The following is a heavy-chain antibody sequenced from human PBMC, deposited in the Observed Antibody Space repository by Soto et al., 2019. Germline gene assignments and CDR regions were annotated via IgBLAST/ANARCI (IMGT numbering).Heavy chain of an antibody. Sequence: SGGSLRLSCAASGFTFSSYWMSWVRQAPGKGLEWVANIKQDGSEKYYVDSVKGRFTISRDNAKNSLYLQMNSLRAEDTAVYYCARVVVPRIAVAGTDYYFDYWGQGTLVTVSS. CDR2: IKQDGSEK. J-gene: IGHJ4*02. V-gene: IGHV3-7*01. D-gene: IGHD6-19*01. CDR1: GFTFSSYW. CDR3: ARVVVPRIAVAGTDYYFDY.